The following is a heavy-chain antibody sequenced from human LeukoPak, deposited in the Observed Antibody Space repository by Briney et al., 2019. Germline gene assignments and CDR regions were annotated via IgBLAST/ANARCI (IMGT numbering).Heavy chain of an antibody. V-gene: IGHV3-66*01. D-gene: IGHD3-10*01. J-gene: IGHJ4*02. CDR1: GFTVSSNY. CDR2: IYSGGST. CDR3: ARKGYYYGSGSLDY. Sequence: GGSLRLSCAASGFTVSSNYMSWVRQAPGKGLEWVSVIYSGGSTYYADSVKGRFTISRDNSKNTLYLQMNSLRAEDTAVYYCARKGYYYGSGSLDYWGQGTLVTVSS.